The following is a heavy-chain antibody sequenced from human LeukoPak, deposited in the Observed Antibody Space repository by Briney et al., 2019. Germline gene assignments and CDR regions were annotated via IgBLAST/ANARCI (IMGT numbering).Heavy chain of an antibody. CDR1: GFTFSSYS. J-gene: IGHJ6*02. CDR2: ISSSSSYI. D-gene: IGHD1-26*01. CDR3: ARRLGGLDV. Sequence: PGGSLRLSCAASGFTFSSYSMNWVRQAPGKGLEWVSSISSSSSYIAYADSVKGRFTISRDNAKNSLYLQTNSLRAEDTAVYYCARRLGGLDVWGQGTTVTVSS. V-gene: IGHV3-21*01.